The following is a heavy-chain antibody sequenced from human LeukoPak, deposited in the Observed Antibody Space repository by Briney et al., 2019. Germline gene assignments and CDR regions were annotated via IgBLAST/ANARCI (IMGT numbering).Heavy chain of an antibody. CDR1: GFTFTNYA. V-gene: IGHV3-23*01. CDR3: ARKAGHGYGMDV. J-gene: IGHJ6*02. Sequence: PGGSLRLSCAASGFTFTNYAMSWVRQAPGKGLEWVSAISGDGVITYYADSVKGRFTISRDNSKNTLYLQMNSLRAEDTAVYYCARKAGHGYGMDVWGQGTTVTVSS. D-gene: IGHD6-19*01. CDR2: ISGDGVIT.